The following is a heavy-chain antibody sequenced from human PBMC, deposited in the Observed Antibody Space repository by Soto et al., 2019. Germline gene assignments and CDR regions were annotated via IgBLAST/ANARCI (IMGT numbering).Heavy chain of an antibody. CDR2: IYYSGST. CDR1: GGSISSYY. J-gene: IGHJ6*03. Sequence: QVQLQESGPGLVKPSETLSLTCTVSGGSISSYYWSWIRQPPGKGLEWIGYIYYSGSTNYNPSLKSRVTISVDTSKNQFSLKLSSVTAADTAVYYRARGYSSSRHYYYYYMDVWGKGTTVTVSS. D-gene: IGHD6-13*01. CDR3: ARGYSSSRHYYYYYMDV. V-gene: IGHV4-59*01.